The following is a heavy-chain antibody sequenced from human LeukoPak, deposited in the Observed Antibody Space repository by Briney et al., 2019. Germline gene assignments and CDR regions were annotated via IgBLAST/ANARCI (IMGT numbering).Heavy chain of an antibody. CDR1: GYTFTSYD. V-gene: IGHV1-2*02. CDR3: ARYSGSYYYFDY. Sequence: GASVKVSCKASGYTFTSYDINWVRQAPGQGLEWMGWINPNSGGTNYAQKFQGRVTMTRDTSISTAYMELSRLRSDDTAVYYCARYSGSYYYFDYWGQGTLVTVSS. J-gene: IGHJ4*02. D-gene: IGHD1-26*01. CDR2: INPNSGGT.